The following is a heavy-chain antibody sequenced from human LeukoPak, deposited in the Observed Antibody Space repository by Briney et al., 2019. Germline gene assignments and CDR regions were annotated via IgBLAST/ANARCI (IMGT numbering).Heavy chain of an antibody. Sequence: ASVTVTCRASGYSFTGCCILWKRQAPGQGLDYMGWINPNNGGTPYPQRFQGRVSMTRATSITTAYMKVSRLTADDTAMYYCVRGSNGWGFDSWGQGTLVTVSS. CDR2: INPNNGGT. CDR1: GYSFTGCC. J-gene: IGHJ5*01. D-gene: IGHD6-19*01. CDR3: VRGSNGWGFDS. V-gene: IGHV1-2*02.